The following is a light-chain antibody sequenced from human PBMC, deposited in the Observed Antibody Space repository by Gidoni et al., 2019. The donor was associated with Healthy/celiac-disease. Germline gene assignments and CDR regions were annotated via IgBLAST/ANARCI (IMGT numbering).Light chain of an antibody. V-gene: IGKV1-39*01. Sequence: DIHMTPSPSSLSASVGDRVTIPLRASQSISSYLNWYQQKPGKAPKLLIYAASSLQSGVPSRFSGSGSGTDFTLTISSLQPEDFATYYCQQSYSTPPTFGQGTKVEIK. CDR1: QSISSY. J-gene: IGKJ1*01. CDR3: QQSYSTPPT. CDR2: AAS.